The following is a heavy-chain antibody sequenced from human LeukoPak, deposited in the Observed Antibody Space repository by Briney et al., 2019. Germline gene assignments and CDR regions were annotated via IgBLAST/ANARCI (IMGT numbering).Heavy chain of an antibody. V-gene: IGHV3-43*02. CDR2: INGDDGST. CDR1: GFTLDEYP. CDR3: AKECGGDCYASYYGMNV. D-gene: IGHD2-21*02. J-gene: IGHJ6*02. Sequence: GGSLRLSCAASGFTLDEYPIHWVRQAPGKGLEWVSLINGDDGSTYYADSEKGRFAISRDNSKNSLHLQMNNLRTEDTALYYCAKECGGDCYASYYGMNVWGQGTPVIVSS.